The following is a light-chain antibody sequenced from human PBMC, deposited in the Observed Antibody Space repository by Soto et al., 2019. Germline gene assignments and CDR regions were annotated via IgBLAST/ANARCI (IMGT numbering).Light chain of an antibody. CDR1: QSISSTS. CDR3: QHYNSYSEA. V-gene: IGKV3-20*01. CDR2: IAS. Sequence: EIVLTQSQGTLSFSSGERATLSCRASQSISSTSLAWYQQRPGQAPRLLIYIASSRATGIPDRFSGSGSGTEFTLTISSLQPDDFATYYCQHYNSYSEAFGQGTKVDIK. J-gene: IGKJ1*01.